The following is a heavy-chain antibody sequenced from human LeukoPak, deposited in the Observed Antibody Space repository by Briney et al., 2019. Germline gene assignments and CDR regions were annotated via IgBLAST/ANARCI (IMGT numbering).Heavy chain of an antibody. D-gene: IGHD3-10*01. CDR2: INPSGGST. CDR1: GYTFISYH. V-gene: IGHV1-46*03. CDR3: ARDWLHYSGSNYYYMDV. Sequence: ASVKVSCKASGYTFISYHMRWVRQAPGQGLEWMGIINPSGGSTTYAQKFQGRVTMTRDTSTSTVYMELSSLRSEDTAVYYCARDWLHYSGSNYYYMDVWGKGTTVTVSS. J-gene: IGHJ6*03.